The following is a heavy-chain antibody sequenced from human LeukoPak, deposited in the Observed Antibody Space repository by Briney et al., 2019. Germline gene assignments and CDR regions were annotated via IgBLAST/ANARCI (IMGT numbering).Heavy chain of an antibody. CDR1: GGSISSHY. D-gene: IGHD7-27*01. V-gene: IGHV4-59*08. CDR2: IYYSGST. Sequence: SETLSLTCTVSGGSISSHYWSWIRQPPGKGLEWIGYIYYSGSTNYNPSLKSRVTISVDTSKNQFSLKLSSVTAADTAVYYRARQTGEDDAFDIWGQGTMVTVSS. CDR3: ARQTGEDDAFDI. J-gene: IGHJ3*02.